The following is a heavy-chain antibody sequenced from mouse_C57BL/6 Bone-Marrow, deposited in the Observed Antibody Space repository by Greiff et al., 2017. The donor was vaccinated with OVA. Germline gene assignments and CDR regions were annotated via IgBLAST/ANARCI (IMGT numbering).Heavy chain of an antibody. CDR3: ARSYYGSSYGYFDY. D-gene: IGHD1-1*01. V-gene: IGHV1-76*01. CDR1: GYTFTDYY. J-gene: IGHJ2*01. CDR2: IYPGSGNT. Sequence: VQLQHSGAELVRPGASVKLSCKASGYTFTDYYINWVKQRPGQGLEWIARIYPGSGNTYYNEKFKGKATLTAEKSSSTAYMQLSSLTSEDSAVYFCARSYYGSSYGYFDYWGQGTTLTVSS.